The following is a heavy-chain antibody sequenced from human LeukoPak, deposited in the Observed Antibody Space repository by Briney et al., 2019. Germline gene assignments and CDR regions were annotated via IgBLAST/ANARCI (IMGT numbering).Heavy chain of an antibody. D-gene: IGHD6-13*01. J-gene: IGHJ6*03. CDR1: GGSFSGYY. Sequence: SETLSLTCAVYGGSFSGYYWSWIRQPPGKGLEWIGEINHSGSTNYNPSLKSRVTISVDTSKNQFSLKLSSVTAADTAVYYCARALAAAGYYYMDVWGKGTTVTVSS. V-gene: IGHV4-34*01. CDR2: INHSGST. CDR3: ARALAAAGYYYMDV.